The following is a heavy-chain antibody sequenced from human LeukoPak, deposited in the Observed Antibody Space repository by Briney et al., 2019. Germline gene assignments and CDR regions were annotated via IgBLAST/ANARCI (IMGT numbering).Heavy chain of an antibody. Sequence: GGSLRLSCAASGFTFSIYWMSRVRQAPGKGLEWVDNIKQDGSEKYYVDSVKGRFTISRDNAKNSLYLQMNSLRAEDTAVYYCARKVVVVVAANYYYYYGMHVWGKGTTVTVSS. V-gene: IGHV3-7*03. CDR3: ARKVVVVVAANYYYYYGMHV. J-gene: IGHJ6*04. CDR1: GFTFSIYW. D-gene: IGHD2-15*01. CDR2: IKQDGSEK.